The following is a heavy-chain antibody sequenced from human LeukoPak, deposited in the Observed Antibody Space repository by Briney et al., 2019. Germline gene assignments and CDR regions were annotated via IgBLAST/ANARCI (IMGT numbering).Heavy chain of an antibody. V-gene: IGHV5-51*01. CDR3: ARSYYDSSGYYSLGVLDI. CDR1: GFTFSSFS. CDR2: IYPGDSDT. Sequence: PGGSLRLSCSASGFTFSSFSMNWVRQAPGKGLEWMGIIYPGDSDTRYSPSFQGQVTISTDKSISTAYLQWNSLKASDTAMYYCARSYYDSSGYYSLGVLDIWGQGTVVTVSS. J-gene: IGHJ3*02. D-gene: IGHD3-22*01.